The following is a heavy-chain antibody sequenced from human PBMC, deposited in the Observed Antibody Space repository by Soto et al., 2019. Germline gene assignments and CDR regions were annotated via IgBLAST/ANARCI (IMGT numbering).Heavy chain of an antibody. J-gene: IGHJ6*02. CDR1: GFTFSSYS. Sequence: GGSLRLSCAASGFTFSSYSMNWVRQAPGKGLEWVSSISSSSSYIYYADSVKGRFTISRDNAKNSLYLQMNSLRAEDTAVYYCARGKVTILITVAYYYYGMDVWGQGTTVTVSS. V-gene: IGHV3-21*01. CDR2: ISSSSSYI. D-gene: IGHD3-3*01. CDR3: ARGKVTILITVAYYYYGMDV.